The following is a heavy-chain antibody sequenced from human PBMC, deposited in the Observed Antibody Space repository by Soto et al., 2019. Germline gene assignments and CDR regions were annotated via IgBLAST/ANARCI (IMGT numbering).Heavy chain of an antibody. D-gene: IGHD5-18*01. CDR1: GITFSDYG. J-gene: IGHJ4*02. CDR3: AKVPRGSNFGYYNF. V-gene: IGHV3-30*02. CDR2: VWKDGSNR. Sequence: PGGSLRLSCAASGITFSDYGMHWVRQAPGKGLGWVAGVWKDGSNRYYVDSVKGRFTISRDNSKNTLYLQMNSLRDEDTAVYYCAKVPRGSNFGYYNFWGQGTLVTVSS.